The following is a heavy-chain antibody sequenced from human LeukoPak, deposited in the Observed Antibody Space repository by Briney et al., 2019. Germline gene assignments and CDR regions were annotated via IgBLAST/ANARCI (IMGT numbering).Heavy chain of an antibody. CDR1: GYNFTPYW. CDR3: ARLATMVRGGNWFDP. Sequence: GESLKISCKGSGYNFTPYWIVWVRQMPGKGLEWMGITFPGDSYTIYSPSFQGQVTISVDKSISTAYLQWSSLKASDTAMYYCARLATMVRGGNWFDPWGQGTLVTVSS. V-gene: IGHV5-51*01. D-gene: IGHD3-10*01. J-gene: IGHJ5*02. CDR2: TFPGDSYT.